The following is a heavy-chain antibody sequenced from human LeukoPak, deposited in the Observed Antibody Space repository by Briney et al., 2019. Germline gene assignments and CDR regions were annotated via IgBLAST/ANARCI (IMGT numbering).Heavy chain of an antibody. CDR1: GSTFSSYS. D-gene: IGHD6-13*01. CDR3: ARDRGSSWYFNY. V-gene: IGHV3-21*01. J-gene: IGHJ4*02. Sequence: GGSLRLSCAASGSTFSSYSMNWVRQAPGKGLEWVSSISSSSSYIYYADSVKGRFTISRDNAKNSLYLQMNSLRAEDTAVYYCARDRGSSWYFNYWGQGTLVTVSS. CDR2: ISSSSSYI.